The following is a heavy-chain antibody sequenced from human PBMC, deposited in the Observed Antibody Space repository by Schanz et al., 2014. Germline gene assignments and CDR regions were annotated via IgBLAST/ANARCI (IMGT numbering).Heavy chain of an antibody. CDR3: AKDRWRATVMVDAFDI. V-gene: IGHV3-23*04. D-gene: IGHD4-4*01. J-gene: IGHJ3*02. CDR2: IGGSGGST. Sequence: EVQLVESGGGLVQPGGSLTLSCAASGFTFSSYLMSWVRQAPGKGLEWDSGIGGSGGSTDYADSVKGRFTISRDNSKNTVHLQMNSLRAEDTAVYFCAKDRWRATVMVDAFDIWGQGTKVTVSS. CDR1: GFTFSSYL.